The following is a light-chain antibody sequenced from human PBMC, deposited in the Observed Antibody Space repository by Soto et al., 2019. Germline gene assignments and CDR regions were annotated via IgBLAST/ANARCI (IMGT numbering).Light chain of an antibody. CDR3: AAWDDSLNGVV. CDR2: SNT. J-gene: IGLJ2*01. V-gene: IGLV1-44*01. CDR1: SSNIGSHT. Sequence: QLVLTQPPSASGTPGQTIAISCSGGSSNIGSHTVNWYQQLPGTAPRLLIYSNTQRPSGVPDRFSGSTSGTSASLAISGLQSEYEGDYYCAAWDDSLNGVVFGGGTKLTVL.